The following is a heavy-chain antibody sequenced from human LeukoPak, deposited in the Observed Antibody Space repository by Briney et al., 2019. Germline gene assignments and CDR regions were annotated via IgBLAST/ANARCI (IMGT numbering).Heavy chain of an antibody. Sequence: PSETLSLTCTVSDGSISSSSYYWGWIRQPPGKGLEWIGSIYYSGSTYYNPSLKSRVTISVDTSKNQFSLKLSSVTAADTAVYYCARANLGWFDPWGQGTLVTVSS. D-gene: IGHD3-10*01. CDR3: ARANLGWFDP. CDR2: IYYSGST. V-gene: IGHV4-39*01. CDR1: DGSISSSSYY. J-gene: IGHJ5*02.